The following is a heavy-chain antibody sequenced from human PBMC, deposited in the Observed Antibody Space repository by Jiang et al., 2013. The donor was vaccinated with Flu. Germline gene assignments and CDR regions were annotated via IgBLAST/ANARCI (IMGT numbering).Heavy chain of an antibody. J-gene: IGHJ4*02. D-gene: IGHD6-19*01. V-gene: IGHV4-34*01. Sequence: LLKPSETLSLTCAVYGGSFSGYYWSWIRQPPGKGLEWIGEINHSGSTNYNPSLKSRVTISVDTSKNQFSLKLSSVTAADTAVYYCASPWGPYSSGWPLSYWGQGTLVTVSS. CDR3: ASPWGPYSSGWPLSY. CDR1: GGSFSGYY. CDR2: INHSGST.